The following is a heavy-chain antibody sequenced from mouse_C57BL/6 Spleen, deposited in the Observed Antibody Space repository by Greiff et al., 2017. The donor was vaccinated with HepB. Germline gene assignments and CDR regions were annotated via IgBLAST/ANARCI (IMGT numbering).Heavy chain of an antibody. V-gene: IGHV1-74*01. J-gene: IGHJ3*01. CDR1: GYTFTSYW. CDR3: AGGDDYWFAY. Sequence: QVQLQHPGAELVKPGASVKVSCKASGYTFTSYWMHWVKQRPGQGLEWIGRIHPSDSDTNYNQKFKGKATLTVDKSSSTSYRQLSSLPSEDSAVYYCAGGDDYWFAYWGQGTLVTVSA. CDR2: IHPSDSDT. D-gene: IGHD2-4*01.